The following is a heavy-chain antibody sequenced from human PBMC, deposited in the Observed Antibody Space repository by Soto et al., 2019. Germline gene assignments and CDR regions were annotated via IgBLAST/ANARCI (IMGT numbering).Heavy chain of an antibody. CDR2: INWNGGSK. Sequence: PGGSLRLSCAASGFTFDEYALTWVRQAPGKGLERVAGINWNGGSKGYADTVKGRFTISRDNAKSSLYLQMNNLRAEDTAFYFCARATQSYYDTSGYYSYVHWGQGA. V-gene: IGHV3-20*04. J-gene: IGHJ4*02. CDR1: GFTFDEYA. CDR3: ARATQSYYDTSGYYSYVH. D-gene: IGHD3-22*01.